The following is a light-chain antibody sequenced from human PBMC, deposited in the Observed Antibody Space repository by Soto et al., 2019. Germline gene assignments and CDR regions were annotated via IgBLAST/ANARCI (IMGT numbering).Light chain of an antibody. CDR3: QQRRNWPPEPT. Sequence: EIVLTQSPATLSLSPGERATLSCRASQSVSSYLAWYQQKPGQAPRLLIYDASNRATGIPARFSGSGSGTDFPLNISSLEPEDFAVYYCQQRRNWPPEPTFGGGTKVEIK. CDR1: QSVSSY. CDR2: DAS. J-gene: IGKJ4*01. V-gene: IGKV3-11*01.